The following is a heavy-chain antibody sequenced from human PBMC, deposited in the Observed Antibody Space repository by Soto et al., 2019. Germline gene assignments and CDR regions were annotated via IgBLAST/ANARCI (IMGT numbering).Heavy chain of an antibody. J-gene: IGHJ5*02. CDR3: AHAPGIAVTTNWFDP. V-gene: IGHV2-5*02. CDR2: IYWDDDK. D-gene: IGHD6-19*01. Sequence: QITLKESGPPMVKPTQTLTLTCTFSGFSLSTSEVGVGWIRQPPGKALQWLALIYWDDDKRYSPSLKSRLTTTNDTSKNQVVLTMTTMDPVDTATYYCAHAPGIAVTTNWFDPWGQGILVTVSS. CDR1: GFSLSTSEVG.